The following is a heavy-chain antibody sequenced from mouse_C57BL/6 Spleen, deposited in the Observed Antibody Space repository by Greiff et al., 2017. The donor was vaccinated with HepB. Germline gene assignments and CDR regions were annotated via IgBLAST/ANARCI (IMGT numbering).Heavy chain of an antibody. J-gene: IGHJ4*01. Sequence: EVKLVESGPELVKPGASVKMSCKASGYTFTDYNMHWVTQSHGKSLEWIGYINPNNGGTSYNQKFKGKATLTVNKSSSTAYMELRSLTSEDSAVYYCARRGYDGYSHYAIDYWGQGTAVTVSS. D-gene: IGHD2-3*01. CDR3: ARRGYDGYSHYAIDY. CDR2: INPNNGGT. V-gene: IGHV1-22*01. CDR1: GYTFTDYN.